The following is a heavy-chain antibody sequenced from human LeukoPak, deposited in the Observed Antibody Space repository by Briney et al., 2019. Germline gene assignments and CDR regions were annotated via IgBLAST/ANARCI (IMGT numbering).Heavy chain of an antibody. CDR2: INPNSGDT. D-gene: IGHD2-15*01. V-gene: IGHV1-2*02. J-gene: IGHJ5*02. CDR3: ARGPLEYCSGGSCYSGRNWFDP. Sequence: ASVKVSCKASGYTFTGYYLHWLRQAPGHGPEWMGWINPNSGDTNYAQKFQGRVTMTRDTSISTAYMDLRRLKSDDTAVYFCARGPLEYCSGGSCYSGRNWFDPWGQGTLVTVSS. CDR1: GYTFTGYY.